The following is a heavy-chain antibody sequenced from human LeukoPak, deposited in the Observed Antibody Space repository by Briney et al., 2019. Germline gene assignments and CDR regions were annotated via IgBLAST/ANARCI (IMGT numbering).Heavy chain of an antibody. CDR2: IYYSGST. V-gene: IGHV4-39*01. CDR1: GGSISSSSYY. J-gene: IGHJ4*02. D-gene: IGHD3-10*01. Sequence: SETLSLTCTVSGGSISSSSYYWGWIRQPPGKGLEWIGSIYYSGSTYYNPSLKSRVTISVDTSKNQFSLKLSSVTAADTAAYYCARLSGGSGLWGQGTLVTVSS. CDR3: ARLSGGSGL.